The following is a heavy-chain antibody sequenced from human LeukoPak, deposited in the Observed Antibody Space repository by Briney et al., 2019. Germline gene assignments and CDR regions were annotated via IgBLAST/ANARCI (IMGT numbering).Heavy chain of an antibody. CDR2: IYPGDSDT. CDR1: GYSFTSYW. CDR3: ARYRSDYYGSGSYPYYYYGMDV. D-gene: IGHD3-10*01. V-gene: IGHV5-51*01. J-gene: IGHJ6*02. Sequence: GESLKISCKGSGYSFTSYWIGWVRQMPGKGLEWMGIIYPGDSDTRYSPSFQGQVTISADKSISTAYLQWSSLKASDTAMYYCARYRSDYYGSGSYPYYYYGMDVWGQGTTVTVSS.